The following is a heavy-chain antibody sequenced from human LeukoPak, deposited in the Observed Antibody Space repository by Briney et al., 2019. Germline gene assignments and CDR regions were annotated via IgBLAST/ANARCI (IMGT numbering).Heavy chain of an antibody. D-gene: IGHD4-17*01. Sequence: PSQTLSLTCAVYGGSFSGYYWSWIRQPPGKGLEWIGEINHSGSTNYNPSLKSRVTISVDTSKNQFSLKLSSVAAADTAVYYCTRGGFDYGAYGETYWYFDLWGRGTLVTVSS. CDR2: INHSGST. CDR3: TRGGFDYGAYGETYWYFDL. V-gene: IGHV4-34*01. J-gene: IGHJ2*01. CDR1: GGSFSGYY.